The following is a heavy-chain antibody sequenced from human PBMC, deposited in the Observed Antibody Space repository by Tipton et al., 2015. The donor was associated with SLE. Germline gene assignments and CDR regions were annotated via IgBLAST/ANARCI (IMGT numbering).Heavy chain of an antibody. J-gene: IGHJ4*02. Sequence: SLRLSCAASGFTFSSYSMNWVRQAPGKGLEWVSYISSSSSTIYYADSVKGRFTISRDNAKNSLYLQMNSLRAEGTAVYYCARDLAIREMANWGQGTLVTVAS. CDR2: ISSSSSTI. D-gene: IGHD5-24*01. CDR1: GFTFSSYS. CDR3: ARDLAIREMAN. V-gene: IGHV3-48*01.